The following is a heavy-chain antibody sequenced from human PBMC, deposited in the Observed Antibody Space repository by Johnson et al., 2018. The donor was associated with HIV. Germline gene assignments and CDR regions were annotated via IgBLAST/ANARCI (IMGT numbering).Heavy chain of an antibody. Sequence: QVQLVESGGGVVQPGRSLRLSCAASGFSFSSYGMHWVRQAPGKGLEWVAVISYDGSNKYYADSVKGRFTISRDNSKNTLYLQMNSLRAEDTAVYYCAREGRGAPHDAFDIWGQGTMVTVSS. CDR3: AREGRGAPHDAFDI. D-gene: IGHD2-15*01. CDR1: GFSFSSYG. CDR2: ISYDGSNK. J-gene: IGHJ3*02. V-gene: IGHV3-30*03.